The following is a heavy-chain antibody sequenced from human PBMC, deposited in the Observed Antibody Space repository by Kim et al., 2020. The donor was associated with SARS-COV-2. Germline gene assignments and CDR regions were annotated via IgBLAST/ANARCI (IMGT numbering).Heavy chain of an antibody. CDR3: ARGPTVVTRYFDF. J-gene: IGHJ4*02. Sequence: YNPPHKGRNTISVATSKNQFSLKLSSVTAADTAVYYCARGPTVVTRYFDFWGQGTLVTVSS. D-gene: IGHD4-17*01. V-gene: IGHV4-59*09.